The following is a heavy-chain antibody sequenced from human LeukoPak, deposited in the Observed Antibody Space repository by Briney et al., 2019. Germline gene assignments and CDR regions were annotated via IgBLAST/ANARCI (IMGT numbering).Heavy chain of an antibody. J-gene: IGHJ4*02. Sequence: GGSLRLSCAASGFTFSSYAMSWVRQAPGKGLEWVSVIYSGGSTYYADSVKGRFTISRDNSKNTLYLQMNSLRAEDTAVYYCARGLRYFDWLYDYWGQGTLVTVSS. CDR2: IYSGGST. D-gene: IGHD3-9*01. CDR1: GFTFSSYA. CDR3: ARGLRYFDWLYDY. V-gene: IGHV3-66*01.